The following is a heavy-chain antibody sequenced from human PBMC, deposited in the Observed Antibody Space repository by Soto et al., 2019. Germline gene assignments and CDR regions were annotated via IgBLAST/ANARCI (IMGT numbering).Heavy chain of an antibody. V-gene: IGHV3-73*02. J-gene: IGHJ4*02. CDR2: IRSRPNSYAT. CDR3: TRACSGGSCYSTSDFDY. Sequence: EVQLVESGGGLVKPGGSLKLSCAASGFSFSGSAIHWVRQAPGKGLEWVGLIRSRPNSYATAYAASLKGRFTISRDDSKNTAYLQMNSLKFEDTAVYFCTRACSGGSCYSTSDFDYWGQGTLVTVSS. D-gene: IGHD2-15*01. CDR1: GFSFSGSA.